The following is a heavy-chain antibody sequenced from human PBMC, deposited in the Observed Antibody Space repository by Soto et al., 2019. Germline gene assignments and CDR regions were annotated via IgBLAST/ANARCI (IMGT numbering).Heavy chain of an antibody. V-gene: IGHV4-30-4*01. D-gene: IGHD5-12*01. Sequence: ASETLSLTCTVSGGSISSGDYYWSWIRQPPGKGLEWIGYIYYSGSTYYNPSLKSRVTISVDTSKNQFSLKLSSVTAADTAVYYCAGDSGGYGHGMGVWGQGTTVTVSS. CDR3: AGDSGGYGHGMGV. CDR1: GGSISSGDYY. J-gene: IGHJ6*02. CDR2: IYYSGST.